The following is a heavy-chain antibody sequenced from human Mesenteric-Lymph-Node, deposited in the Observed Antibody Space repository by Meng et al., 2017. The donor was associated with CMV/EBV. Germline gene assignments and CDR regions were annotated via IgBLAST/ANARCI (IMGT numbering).Heavy chain of an antibody. J-gene: IGHJ4*02. V-gene: IGHV4-34*01. CDR1: GGSFSGYY. Sequence: QVQLDPWGAGLLKPSEILSVTCPVYGGSFSGYYWNWIRQSPEKGLEWIGEINHSGSTTYNPSFTSRIIISVDTSTNQISLNMSSVTAADTAVYYCARGSSYDILTGYFDYWGQGALVTVSS. D-gene: IGHD3-9*01. CDR2: INHSGST. CDR3: ARGSSYDILTGYFDY.